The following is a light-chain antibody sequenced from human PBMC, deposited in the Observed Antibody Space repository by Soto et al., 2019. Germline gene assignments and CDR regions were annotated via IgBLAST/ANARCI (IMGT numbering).Light chain of an antibody. Sequence: EIVLTQSPGTLSLSPWERATLSCRASQSVSSNNLAWYQQRPGQAPRVVIYGASKRSTGIPERFSGSGSGTDFTLTISRLEPEDFAVYYCQQYGRSPFTFGPGTKVDIK. V-gene: IGKV3-20*01. CDR2: GAS. CDR1: QSVSSNN. J-gene: IGKJ3*01. CDR3: QQYGRSPFT.